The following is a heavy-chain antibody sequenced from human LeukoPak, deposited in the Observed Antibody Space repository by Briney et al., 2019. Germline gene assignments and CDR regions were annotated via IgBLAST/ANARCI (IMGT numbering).Heavy chain of an antibody. D-gene: IGHD6-13*01. J-gene: IGHJ4*02. CDR3: AREKEAAAGGAAY. CDR1: GYTFTSYY. V-gene: IGHV1-46*01. Sequence: ASVKVSCKASGYTFTSYYMHWVRQAPGQGLEWMGIINPSGGSTNYAQKFQGRVTITTDESTSTAYMELSSLRSEDTAVYYCAREKEAAAGGAAYWGQGTLVTVSS. CDR2: INPSGGST.